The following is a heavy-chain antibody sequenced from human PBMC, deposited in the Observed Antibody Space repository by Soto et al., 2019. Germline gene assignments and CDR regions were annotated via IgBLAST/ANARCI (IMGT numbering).Heavy chain of an antibody. CDR1: GFTVSSYG. D-gene: IGHD3-16*01. V-gene: IGHV3-30*18. Sequence: GGSLRLSCAASGFTVSSYGMNWVRQAPGKGLEWVAIISYDGSDKYYADSVKGRFTISRDNSKNTLYLQMNSLRGEDTAVYYCAKNPESYAWGLEGYCDYWGQGTQVTVSS. CDR3: AKNPESYAWGLEGYCDY. CDR2: ISYDGSDK. J-gene: IGHJ4*02.